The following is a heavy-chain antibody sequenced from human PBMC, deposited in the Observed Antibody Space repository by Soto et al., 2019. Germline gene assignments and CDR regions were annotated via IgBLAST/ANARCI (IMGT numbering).Heavy chain of an antibody. CDR3: ARGGPGVTGTTRYYYYYGMDV. CDR2: IIPIFGTA. Sequence: QVQLVQSGAEVKKPGSSVKVSCKASGGTFSSYAISWVRQAPGQGLEWMGGIIPIFGTANYAQKFQGRVTITADESTSTAYMELSSLRSEDTAVYYCARGGPGVTGTTRYYYYYGMDVWGQGTTVTVSS. CDR1: GGTFSSYA. V-gene: IGHV1-69*01. J-gene: IGHJ6*02. D-gene: IGHD1-7*01.